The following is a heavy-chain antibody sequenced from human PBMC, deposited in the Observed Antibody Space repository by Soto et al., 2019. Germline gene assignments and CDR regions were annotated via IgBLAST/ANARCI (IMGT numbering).Heavy chain of an antibody. J-gene: IGHJ6*03. CDR3: ARHGYSSHTYYYYMDV. CDR2: IYPGDSDT. V-gene: IGHV5-51*01. Sequence: GGSLRLSCKGSGYSFTSYWIGWVRQMPGKGLEWMGIIYPGDSDTRYSPSFQGQVTISADKSISTAYLQWSSLKASDTAMYYCARHGYSSHTYYYYMDVWGKGTTVTVSS. D-gene: IGHD5-18*01. CDR1: GYSFTSYW.